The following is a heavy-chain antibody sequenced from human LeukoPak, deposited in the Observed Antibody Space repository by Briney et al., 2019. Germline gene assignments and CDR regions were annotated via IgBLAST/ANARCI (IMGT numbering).Heavy chain of an antibody. Sequence: ASVKVSCTASGYTFTSYYMHWVRQAPGQGLEWMGIINPSGGNTSYAQKFQGRVTMTRDTSTSTVYMELSSLRSEDTAVYYCARSVVVTASFDYWGQGTLVTVSS. CDR2: INPSGGNT. CDR3: ARSVVVTASFDY. V-gene: IGHV1-46*01. D-gene: IGHD2-21*02. J-gene: IGHJ4*02. CDR1: GYTFTSYY.